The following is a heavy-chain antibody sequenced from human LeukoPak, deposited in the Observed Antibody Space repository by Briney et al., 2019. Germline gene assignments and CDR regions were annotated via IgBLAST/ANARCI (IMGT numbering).Heavy chain of an antibody. J-gene: IGHJ6*03. D-gene: IGHD6-13*01. CDR2: IYYSGST. V-gene: IGHV4-61*01. CDR1: GYSISSGYY. Sequence: PSETLSLTCTVSGYSISSGYYWGWIRQPPGKGLEWIGYIYYSGSTNYNPSLKSRVTISVDTSKNQFSLKLSSVTAADTAVYYCARDEGRAARRHYYMDVWGKGTTVTVSS. CDR3: ARDEGRAARRHYYMDV.